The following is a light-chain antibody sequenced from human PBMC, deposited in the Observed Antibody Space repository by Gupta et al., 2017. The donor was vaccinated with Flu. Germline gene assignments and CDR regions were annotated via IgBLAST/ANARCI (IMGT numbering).Light chain of an antibody. Sequence: LSPGERATLSCRASQSVSSSYLAWYQQKPGQAPRLLIYGASSRATGIPDSFSGSGSGTDFTLTISRLEPEDFAVYYCQQYDTFGQGTKLEIK. CDR1: QSVSSSY. CDR2: GAS. CDR3: QQYDT. V-gene: IGKV3-20*01. J-gene: IGKJ2*01.